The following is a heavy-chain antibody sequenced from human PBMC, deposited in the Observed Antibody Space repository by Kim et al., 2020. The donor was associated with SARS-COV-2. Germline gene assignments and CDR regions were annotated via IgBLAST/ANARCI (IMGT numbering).Heavy chain of an antibody. J-gene: IGHJ4*02. V-gene: IGHV3-23*01. CDR3: LKGGWGWIWDY. CDR1: GFTFFSHA. D-gene: IGHD2-21*01. CDR2: IDGSDGTT. Sequence: GSLRLSCTTSGFTFFSHAMSWVRQAPGKGLEWVSSIDGSDGTTYYVDSVKGRFSISRDDSRNTLYLQMSALRADDTATYYCLKGGWGWIWDYWGQGTLVTVSS.